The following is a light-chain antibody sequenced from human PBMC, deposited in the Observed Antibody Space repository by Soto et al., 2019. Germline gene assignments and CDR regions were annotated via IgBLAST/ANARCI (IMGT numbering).Light chain of an antibody. Sequence: QSVLTQPPSVSGAPGQRVTISCTGSSSNIGAGYDVHWYQQLPGTAPKLLIYGNSNRPSGVPDRLSGSKSGTSASLAITGLQAEDEAAYSCQSYDSSVSKVVFGGGTKLTVL. V-gene: IGLV1-40*01. CDR2: GNS. J-gene: IGLJ2*01. CDR1: SSNIGAGYD. CDR3: QSYDSSVSKVV.